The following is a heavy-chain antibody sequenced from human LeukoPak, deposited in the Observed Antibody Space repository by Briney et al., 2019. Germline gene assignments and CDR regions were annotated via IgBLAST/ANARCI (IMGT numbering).Heavy chain of an antibody. CDR1: GFTFNSYS. CDR3: AKDRLTMIVVVILDY. Sequence: GGSLRLSCVASGFTFNSYSMNWVRQAAGGGLEWVSYISGSGNNLYYADSVKGRFTISRDNAKSSMYLQMNSLRAEDTAVYYCAKDRLTMIVVVILDYWGQGTLVTVSS. CDR2: ISGSGNNL. D-gene: IGHD3-22*01. J-gene: IGHJ4*02. V-gene: IGHV3-48*01.